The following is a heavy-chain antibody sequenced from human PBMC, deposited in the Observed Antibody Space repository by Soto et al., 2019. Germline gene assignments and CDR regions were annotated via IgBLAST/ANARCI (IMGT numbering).Heavy chain of an antibody. D-gene: IGHD2-21*01. Sequence: EVQLVESGGGLVQPGGSLRLSCAASGFLFSTYWMFWVRQVPRKGLLWVSRIKSDGSSTSYADSVKGRFTISRDNTKNTLYLQMTSLRAEDTALYSCAIGGGDYNYFDRWGQGILVTVSS. CDR1: GFLFSTYW. V-gene: IGHV3-74*01. CDR3: AIGGGDYNYFDR. CDR2: IKSDGSST. J-gene: IGHJ4*02.